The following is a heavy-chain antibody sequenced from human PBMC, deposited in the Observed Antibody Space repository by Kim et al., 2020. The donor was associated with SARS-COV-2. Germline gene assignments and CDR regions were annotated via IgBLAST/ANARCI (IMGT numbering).Heavy chain of an antibody. CDR1: GGSISSSSYY. Sequence: SETLSLTCTVSGGSISSSSYYWGWIRQPPGKGLEWIGSIYYSGSTYYNPSLKSRVTISVDTSKNQFSLKLSSVTAADTAVYYCARHRTVITMIVVVIPGYFDYWGQGTLVTVSS. V-gene: IGHV4-39*01. D-gene: IGHD3-22*01. J-gene: IGHJ4*02. CDR2: IYYSGST. CDR3: ARHRTVITMIVVVIPGYFDY.